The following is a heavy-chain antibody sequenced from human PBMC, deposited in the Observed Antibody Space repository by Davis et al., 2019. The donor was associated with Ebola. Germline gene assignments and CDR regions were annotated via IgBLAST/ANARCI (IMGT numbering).Heavy chain of an antibody. V-gene: IGHV1-46*01. CDR2: INPSGGIT. J-gene: IGHJ6*02. D-gene: IGHD5-24*01. CDR1: GYTFTSYY. CDR3: ARSSKATKRWLQNLRDYYGMDV. Sequence: AASVKVSCKASGYTFTSYYMHWVRQAPGPGLEWMGIINPSGGITSYAQKFQGRVTMTRDTSTSTVYMELSSLRSADTAVYYCARSSKATKRWLQNLRDYYGMDVWGQGTTVTVSS.